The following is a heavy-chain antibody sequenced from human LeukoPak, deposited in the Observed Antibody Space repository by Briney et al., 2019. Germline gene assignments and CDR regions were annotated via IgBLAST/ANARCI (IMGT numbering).Heavy chain of an antibody. V-gene: IGHV3-7*03. J-gene: IGHJ4*02. CDR1: GFTFSSYW. Sequence: GGALRLSCAASGFTFSSYWMSWVRQAPGKGREGVANRKQDGSEKYYVDSVKGRFTISRDNAKNSLYLQMNSLRAEDTAVYYCARVRDWGALDYWGQGTLVTVSS. CDR3: ARVRDWGALDY. D-gene: IGHD3-16*01. CDR2: RKQDGSEK.